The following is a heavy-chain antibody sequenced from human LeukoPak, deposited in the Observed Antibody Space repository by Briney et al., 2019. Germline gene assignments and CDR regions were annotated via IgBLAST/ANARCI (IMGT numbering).Heavy chain of an antibody. J-gene: IGHJ4*02. D-gene: IGHD2-2*02. Sequence: SETLSLTCTVSGYSINSGYYWGWIRQPPGKGLEWIGSIYNSGSTYYNPSLKSRVTISVDTSKNQFSLKLSSVTAADTAVYYCARARIYCSSSSCYTGEFDYWGLGTLVTVSS. CDR3: ARARIYCSSSSCYTGEFDY. V-gene: IGHV4-38-2*02. CDR2: IYNSGST. CDR1: GYSINSGYY.